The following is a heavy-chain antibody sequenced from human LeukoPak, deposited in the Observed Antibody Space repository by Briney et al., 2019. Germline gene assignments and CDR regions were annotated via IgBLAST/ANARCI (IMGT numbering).Heavy chain of an antibody. V-gene: IGHV3-23*01. J-gene: IGHJ4*02. CDR1: GFTFSSYS. D-gene: IGHD5-18*01. CDR3: VKRGMVTSGYFDY. CDR2: ITGSGGDT. Sequence: GGSLRLSCAASGFTFSSYSMTWVRQAPGEGLEWVAAITGSGGDTDYADSVRGRFSISRDDSRDTLFLQMNGLRAEDTAVYYCVKRGMVTSGYFDYWGQGTLVTVSS.